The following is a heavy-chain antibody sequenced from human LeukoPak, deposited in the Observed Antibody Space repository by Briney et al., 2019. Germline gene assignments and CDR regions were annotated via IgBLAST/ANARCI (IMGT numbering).Heavy chain of an antibody. D-gene: IGHD3-22*01. Sequence: PSETLSLTCTVSGGSISSGGYYWSWIRQHPGKGLEWIGYIYYSGSTYYNPSLKSRVTISVDTSKNQFSLKLSSVTAADTAVYYCARGFPTIRYYDSSGDDAFDIWGQGTMVTVSS. J-gene: IGHJ3*02. CDR3: ARGFPTIRYYDSSGDDAFDI. CDR2: IYYSGST. V-gene: IGHV4-31*03. CDR1: GGSISSGGYY.